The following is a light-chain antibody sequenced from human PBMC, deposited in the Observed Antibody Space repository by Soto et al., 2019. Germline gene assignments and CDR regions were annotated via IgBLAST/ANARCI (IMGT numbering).Light chain of an antibody. Sequence: IQMTQSPSSLSASVGDSVTVTCRASQSINIYLNWYQPKPGKATTLLIYGASCLQSGVPSRFTSALSRTDFTLTISNLQPEDLATYCCQQRYISPYTFGQGTKLEIK. V-gene: IGKV1-39*01. J-gene: IGKJ2*01. CDR3: QQRYISPYT. CDR2: GAS. CDR1: QSINIY.